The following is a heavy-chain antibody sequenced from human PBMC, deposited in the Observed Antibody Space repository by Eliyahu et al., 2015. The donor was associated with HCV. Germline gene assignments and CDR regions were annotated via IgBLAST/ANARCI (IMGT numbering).Heavy chain of an antibody. V-gene: IGHV3-33*01. D-gene: IGHD1-26*01. CDR3: ARDFLVGATTWGVVDY. CDR2: IWYDGSNK. Sequence: QVQLVESGGGVVQPGRSLRLSXAASGFTXSSXGMHWVRQAPGKGLEWVAVIWYDGSNKYYADSVKGRFTISRDNSKNTLYLQMNSLRAEDTAVYYCARDFLVGATTWGVVDYWGQGTLVTVSS. CDR1: GFTXSSXG. J-gene: IGHJ4*02.